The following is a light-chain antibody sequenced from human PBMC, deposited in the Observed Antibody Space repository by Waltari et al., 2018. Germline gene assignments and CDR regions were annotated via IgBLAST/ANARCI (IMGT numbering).Light chain of an antibody. CDR3: QQYNYFPPYT. CDR2: KAS. V-gene: IGKV1-5*03. Sequence: DIQMTPSPSTLSASVGDRVTITCRASQSIRSWLAWYQQKPGKAPKLLIFKASTLHSGVPSRFSGSGSGTEFTLTISSLQPEDFATYYCQQYNYFPPYTFGQGTKLEIK. CDR1: QSIRSW. J-gene: IGKJ2*01.